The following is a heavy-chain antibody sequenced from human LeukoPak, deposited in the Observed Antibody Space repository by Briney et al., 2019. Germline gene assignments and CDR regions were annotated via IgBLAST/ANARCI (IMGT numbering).Heavy chain of an antibody. CDR3: ARGFLQLTPYYFDY. D-gene: IGHD1-1*01. V-gene: IGHV3-66*01. J-gene: IGHJ4*02. CDR1: GFDVSINY. CDR2: IHNDGST. Sequence: GGSLRLSCAASGFDVSINYMNWIRQSPEKGLEWVSIIHNDGSTYYADSVKGRFTVSRDNSKNTVSLQMDSLRVDDTGIYYCARGFLQLTPYYFDYWGQGALVTVSS.